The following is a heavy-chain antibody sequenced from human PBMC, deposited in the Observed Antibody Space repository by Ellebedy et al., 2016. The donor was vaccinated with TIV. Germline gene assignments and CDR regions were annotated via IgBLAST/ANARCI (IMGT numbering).Heavy chain of an antibody. Sequence: GESLKISCKGSGYSFTNYWIGWVRQMPGKGLEWMGIIYPGDSDTRYSPSFQGQVTISADKSISTAYLQWSSLKASDTAMYYCARLVVGTMVRGVPGFDPWGQGTLVTVSS. CDR3: ARLVVGTMVRGVPGFDP. D-gene: IGHD3-10*01. CDR1: GYSFTNYW. CDR2: IYPGDSDT. J-gene: IGHJ5*02. V-gene: IGHV5-51*01.